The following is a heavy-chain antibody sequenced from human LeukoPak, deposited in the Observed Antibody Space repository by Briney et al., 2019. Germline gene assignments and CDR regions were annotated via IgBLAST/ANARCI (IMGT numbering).Heavy chain of an antibody. D-gene: IGHD1-7*01. CDR3: ARGSWDWNYDFDY. CDR1: GGSFTGYY. CDR2: INHSGSP. Sequence: SETLSLTCAVYGGSFTGYYWSWIRQPPGKALEWIAEINHSGSPTYNPSLKSRVTISIDTSKKNFSLNLSSVTAADTAVYYCARGSWDWNYDFDYWGQGTLVTVSS. J-gene: IGHJ4*02. V-gene: IGHV4-34*01.